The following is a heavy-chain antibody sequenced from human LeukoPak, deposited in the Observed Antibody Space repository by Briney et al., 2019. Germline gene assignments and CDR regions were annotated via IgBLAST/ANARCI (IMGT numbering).Heavy chain of an antibody. CDR2: IYYSGST. Sequence: SETLSLTCTVSGGSISSYYWSWIRQPPGKGLEWIGYIYYSGSTNYNPSLKSRVTISVDTSKNQFSLKLSSVTAADTAVHYCARVVVRNWFDPWGQGTLVTVSS. V-gene: IGHV4-59*01. CDR1: GGSISSYY. D-gene: IGHD6-6*01. J-gene: IGHJ5*02. CDR3: ARVVVRNWFDP.